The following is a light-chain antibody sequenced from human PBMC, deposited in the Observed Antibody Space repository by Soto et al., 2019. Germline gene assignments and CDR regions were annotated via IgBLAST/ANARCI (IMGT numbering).Light chain of an antibody. Sequence: DIKLTKSPSLLSASMGDRVTITCRASHDISTFLAWYQQKPGKAPKLLIYGASTLQSGVPSRFSGSESGTDFTLTITSLQPEDCATYYCQQTYATPITFGQGTRLEIK. CDR3: QQTYATPIT. CDR2: GAS. V-gene: IGKV1-9*01. CDR1: HDISTF. J-gene: IGKJ5*01.